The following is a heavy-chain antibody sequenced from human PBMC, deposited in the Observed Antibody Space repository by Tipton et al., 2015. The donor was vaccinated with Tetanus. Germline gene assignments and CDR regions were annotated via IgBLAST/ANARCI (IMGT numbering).Heavy chain of an antibody. J-gene: IGHJ4*02. D-gene: IGHD5-24*01. V-gene: IGHV4-39*01. CDR3: ARRNYPYYFDY. CDR1: GGSISTTDSY. Sequence: TLSLTCTVSGGSISTTDSYRGWIRQPPGKGLEWIALIYGGNTYYDPSLKGRVGISLDTSKNQFSLKLTSVTAADTAIYYCARRNYPYYFDYWGQGILVTVSS. CDR2: IYGGNT.